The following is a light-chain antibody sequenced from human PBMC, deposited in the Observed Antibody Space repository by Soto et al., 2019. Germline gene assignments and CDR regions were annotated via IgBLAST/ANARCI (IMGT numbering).Light chain of an antibody. CDR3: LLFYGGAHV. CDR1: TGAVTTGFS. CDR2: GAT. V-gene: IGLV7-43*01. Sequence: QAVVTQEPSLTVSPGGTVTLTCASSTGAVTTGFSPNWFQQKPGQAPRSLIFGATNKHSWTPARFSGSLLGGKAALTLSDVQPEDEAEYYCLLFYGGAHVFGTGTKVTVL. J-gene: IGLJ1*01.